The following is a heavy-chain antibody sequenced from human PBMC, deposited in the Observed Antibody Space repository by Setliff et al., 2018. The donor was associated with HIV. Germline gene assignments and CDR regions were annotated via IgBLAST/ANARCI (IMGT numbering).Heavy chain of an antibody. J-gene: IGHJ4*02. D-gene: IGHD6-13*01. V-gene: IGHV1-2*02. CDR2: INLNTGAT. CDR1: EYDINDQY. CDR3: VRADSSNWYHVDY. Sequence: ASVKVSCKTSEYDINDQYINWVRQAPGQGLEWMGWINLNTGATKYAQKLQVRVTLTRDTSMTTAYMELRSLRSDDTAVYYCVRADSSNWYHVDYWGQGTLVTVSS.